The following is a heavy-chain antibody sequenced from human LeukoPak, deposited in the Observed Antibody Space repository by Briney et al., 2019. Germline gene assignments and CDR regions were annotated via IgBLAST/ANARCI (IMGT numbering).Heavy chain of an antibody. J-gene: IGHJ4*02. Sequence: GGSLRLSCAASGFTFSSCNMNWVRQAPGKGLEWVSSISSSSRYIYYADSVKGRFTISRDNAKNSLYLQMNSLRAEDTAVYYCARDSKLRADGGYDLADYWGQGTLVTVSS. CDR2: ISSSSRYI. CDR3: ARDSKLRADGGYDLADY. V-gene: IGHV3-21*01. CDR1: GFTFSSCN. D-gene: IGHD5-12*01.